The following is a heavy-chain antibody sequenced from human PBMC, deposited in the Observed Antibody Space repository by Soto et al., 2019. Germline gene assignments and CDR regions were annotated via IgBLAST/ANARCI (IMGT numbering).Heavy chain of an antibody. V-gene: IGHV1-69*13. Sequence: SVKVSCKASGGTFSSYAISWVRQAPGQGLEWMGGIIPIFGTANYAQKFQGRVTITADESTSTAYMELSSLRSEDTAVYYFARTYCSSTSCYSVYAFDIWGQGTMVTVSS. CDR3: ARTYCSSTSCYSVYAFDI. CDR2: IIPIFGTA. CDR1: GGTFSSYA. D-gene: IGHD2-2*01. J-gene: IGHJ3*02.